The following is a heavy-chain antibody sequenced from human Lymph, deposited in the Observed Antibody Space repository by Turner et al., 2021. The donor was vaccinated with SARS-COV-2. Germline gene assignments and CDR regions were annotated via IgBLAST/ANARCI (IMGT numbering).Heavy chain of an antibody. CDR3: ARDWEVGAAGKAYYYGMDV. CDR1: GFTFSSYG. V-gene: IGHV3-33*01. Sequence: QVQLVESGGGVAQPGRPLRLSCAASGFTFSSYGMHWVRQAPGKGLEWVAVIWYDGSNKYYADSVKGRFTISRDNSKDTLYLQMNSLRAEDTAVYYCARDWEVGAAGKAYYYGMDVWGQGTTVTVSS. CDR2: IWYDGSNK. J-gene: IGHJ6*02. D-gene: IGHD6-13*01.